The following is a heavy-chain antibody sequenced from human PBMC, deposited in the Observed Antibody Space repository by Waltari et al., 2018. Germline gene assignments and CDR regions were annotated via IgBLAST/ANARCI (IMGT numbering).Heavy chain of an antibody. CDR2: IYYSGST. CDR3: ARAIGMITFGGVIVNYYYGMDV. J-gene: IGHJ6*02. CDR1: GGSISSYY. Sequence: QVQLQESGPGLVKPSETLSLTCTVSGGSISSYYWSWIRQPPGKGLEWIGYIYYSGSTNYNPSLKSRVTISVDTSKNQFSLKLSSVTAADTAVYYCARAIGMITFGGVIVNYYYGMDVWGQGTTVTVSS. V-gene: IGHV4-59*01. D-gene: IGHD3-16*02.